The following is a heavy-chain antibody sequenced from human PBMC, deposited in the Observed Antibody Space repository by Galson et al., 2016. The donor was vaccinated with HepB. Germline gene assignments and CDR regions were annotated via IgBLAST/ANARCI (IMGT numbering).Heavy chain of an antibody. Sequence: SLRLSCAASGFPFSINSMNWVRQAPGKGLEWVSYIGGTTSTIFYADSVKGRFTISRDNAEDSLYLQMNNLRAEDSAIYYCAREYAPAAGGGFDYGGQGTLVTVSS. CDR2: IGGTTSTI. CDR3: AREYAPAAGGGFDY. D-gene: IGHD6-13*01. V-gene: IGHV3-48*04. J-gene: IGHJ4*02. CDR1: GFPFSINS.